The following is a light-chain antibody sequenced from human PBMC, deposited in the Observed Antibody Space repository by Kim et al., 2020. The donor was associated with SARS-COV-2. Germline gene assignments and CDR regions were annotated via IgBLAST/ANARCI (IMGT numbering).Light chain of an antibody. V-gene: IGLV3-1*01. CDR3: QAWDSSTAV. CDR1: KLGDKY. CDR2: RDS. Sequence: ELTQPPSVSVSPGQTASITCSGDKLGDKYACWYQQKPGQSPVLVIYRDSKRPSGIPERFSGSNSGNTATLTISGTQAMDEADYYCQAWDSSTAVFGGGTQLTVL. J-gene: IGLJ3*02.